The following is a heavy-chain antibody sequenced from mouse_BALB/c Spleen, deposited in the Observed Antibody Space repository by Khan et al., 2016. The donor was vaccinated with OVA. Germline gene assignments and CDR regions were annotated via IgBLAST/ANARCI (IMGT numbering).Heavy chain of an antibody. Sequence: EVQLQESGPDLVKPSQSLSLTCTVTGYSITSGYAWHWIRQFPGNKLEWMAYIYYSGSINYNPSLKSRISVTRDTSKNQFFLQLNSVTSGDTATYYCTRDGNYMDYWRQGTSVTVSS. D-gene: IGHD2-1*01. V-gene: IGHV3-1*02. CDR3: TRDGNYMDY. J-gene: IGHJ4*01. CDR2: IYYSGSI. CDR1: GYSITSGYA.